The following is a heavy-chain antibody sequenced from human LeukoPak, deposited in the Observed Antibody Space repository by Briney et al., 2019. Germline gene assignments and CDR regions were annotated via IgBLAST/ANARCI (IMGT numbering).Heavy chain of an antibody. CDR2: LKPDGSDQ. CDR1: GFTFTIHW. J-gene: IGHJ4*02. CDR3: ARAIVAAGPPYH. D-gene: IGHD6-13*01. V-gene: IGHV3-7*01. Sequence: GGSLRLSCAASGFTFTIHWMSWVRQAPGKGLEWVATLKPDGSDQYYGDSVRGRFTISRDNAKNSLYLEMNSLRAEDTALYYCARAIVAAGPPYHWGQGTLVTVSS.